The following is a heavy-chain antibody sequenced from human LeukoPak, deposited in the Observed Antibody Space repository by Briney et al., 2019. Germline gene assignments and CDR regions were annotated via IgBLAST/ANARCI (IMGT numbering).Heavy chain of an antibody. J-gene: IGHJ5*02. V-gene: IGHV1-46*01. CDR3: ARRYCSSTSCHNNWFDP. Sequence: ASVKVSFKASGYTFTNYFMHWVRQAPGQGLEWMGIINPSGGSTGYAQKFQDRVIITRDTSTSTVYMELSSLRSEDTAVYYCARRYCSSTSCHNNWFDPWGQGTLVTVS. CDR1: GYTFTNYF. D-gene: IGHD2-2*02. CDR2: INPSGGST.